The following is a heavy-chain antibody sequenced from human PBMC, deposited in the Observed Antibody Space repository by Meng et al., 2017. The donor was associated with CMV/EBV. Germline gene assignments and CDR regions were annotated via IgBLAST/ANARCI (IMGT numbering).Heavy chain of an antibody. CDR3: ARSSYSSAWPTYYFDY. CDR1: GGSISSSTYY. CDR2: IYYSGST. V-gene: IGHV4-39*07. Sequence: QLQLQESGPGRVKPSETLSLTCTVSGGSISSSTYYWGWIRQPPGKGLEWIGSIYYSGSTYYNPSLKSRVSISVDTSKNQFSLKLNSVTAADTAVYYCARSSYSSAWPTYYFDYWGQGTLVTVSS. J-gene: IGHJ4*02. D-gene: IGHD6-19*01.